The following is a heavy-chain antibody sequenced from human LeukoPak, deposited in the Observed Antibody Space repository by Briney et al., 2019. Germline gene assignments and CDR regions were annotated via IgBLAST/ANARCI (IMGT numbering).Heavy chain of an antibody. Sequence: SETLSLTCTVSGGSISSSSYYWGWIRQPPGKGLEWIGEINYSGSTNYNPSLKSRVTISVDTSKNQFSLKLSSVTAADTAVYYCARDRGGYPDWGQGTMVTVSS. J-gene: IGHJ3*01. CDR2: INYSGST. CDR1: GGSISSSSYY. D-gene: IGHD5-12*01. CDR3: ARDRGGYPD. V-gene: IGHV4-39*07.